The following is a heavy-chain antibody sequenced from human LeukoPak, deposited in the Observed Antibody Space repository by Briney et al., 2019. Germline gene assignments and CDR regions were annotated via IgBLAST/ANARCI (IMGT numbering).Heavy chain of an antibody. CDR2: MKEDGGEI. Sequence: GGSLRLSCAGSGFPFSNYWMAWVRQAPGKGLNGVANMKEDGGEINYVDSVKGRFTISRDNAKNSLDLQMNSLRVDDTAVYYCVRDRGYSTFDYWGQGTLVIVSS. V-gene: IGHV3-7*01. CDR1: GFPFSNYW. CDR3: VRDRGYSTFDY. D-gene: IGHD4-23*01. J-gene: IGHJ4*02.